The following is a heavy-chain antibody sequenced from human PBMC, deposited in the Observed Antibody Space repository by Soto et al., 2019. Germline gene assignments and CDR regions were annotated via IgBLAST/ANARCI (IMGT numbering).Heavy chain of an antibody. CDR3: ARRDLVNWNPVAEYFQH. J-gene: IGHJ1*01. CDR1: GFTFSSYG. V-gene: IGHV3-33*01. Sequence: TGGSLRLSCAASGFTFSSYGMHWVRQAPGKGLEWVVVIWYDGSNKYYADSVKGRFTISRDNSKNTLYLQMNSLRAEDTAVYYCARRDLVNWNPVAEYFQHWGQGTLVTVSS. CDR2: IWYDGSNK. D-gene: IGHD1-1*01.